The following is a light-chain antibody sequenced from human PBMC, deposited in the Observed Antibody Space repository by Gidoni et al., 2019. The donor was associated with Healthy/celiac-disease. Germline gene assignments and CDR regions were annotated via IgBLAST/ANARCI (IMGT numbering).Light chain of an antibody. CDR2: GAS. Sequence: EIVMTQSPATLSVSPGESATLSCRASQRVSSNLAWYQQKPGQAPRLLIYGASTRATGIPARFSGSGSGTEFTLTISSLQSEDFAVYYCQQYNNWPSTFGQGTKVEIK. CDR3: QQYNNWPST. CDR1: QRVSSN. V-gene: IGKV3-15*01. J-gene: IGKJ1*01.